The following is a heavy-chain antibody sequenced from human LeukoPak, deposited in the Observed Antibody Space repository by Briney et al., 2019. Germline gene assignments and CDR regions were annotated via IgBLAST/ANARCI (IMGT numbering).Heavy chain of an antibody. CDR2: INHSGST. Sequence: SETLSLTCAVDGGSFSGYYWSWIRQPPGKGLEWIGEINHSGSTNYNPSLKSRVTISVDTSKNQFSLKLSSVTAADTAVYYCARIPVGDYVTAGDYWGQGTLVTVSS. V-gene: IGHV4-34*01. CDR3: ARIPVGDYVTAGDY. CDR1: GGSFSGYY. J-gene: IGHJ4*02. D-gene: IGHD4-17*01.